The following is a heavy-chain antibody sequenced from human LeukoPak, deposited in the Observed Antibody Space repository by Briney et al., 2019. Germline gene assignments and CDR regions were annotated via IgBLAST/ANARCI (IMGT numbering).Heavy chain of an antibody. J-gene: IGHJ4*02. CDR1: GGTFRIFA. D-gene: IGHD4-17*01. Sequence: ASVKVSCKASGGTFRIFAISWVRQAPGQGLEWMGRIIPMYGTANYAQKFQGRVTITTDESTSTAYMELSSLMSEDMAVYYCARDPLYGDYFYWGQGTLVTVSS. V-gene: IGHV1-69*05. CDR3: ARDPLYGDYFY. CDR2: IIPMYGTA.